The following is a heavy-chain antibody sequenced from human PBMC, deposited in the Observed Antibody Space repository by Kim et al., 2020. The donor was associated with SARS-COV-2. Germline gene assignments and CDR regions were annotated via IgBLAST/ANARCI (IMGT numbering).Heavy chain of an antibody. CDR3: ARSQEELVPYYFDY. D-gene: IGHD3-9*01. V-gene: IGHV4-4*07. Sequence: PSLKSRVTRSVNTSKNQFSLKLSSVTAADTAVYYCARSQEELVPYYFDYWGQGTLVTVSS. J-gene: IGHJ4*02.